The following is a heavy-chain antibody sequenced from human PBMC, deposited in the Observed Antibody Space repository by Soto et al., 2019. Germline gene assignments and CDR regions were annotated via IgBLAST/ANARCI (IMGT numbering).Heavy chain of an antibody. V-gene: IGHV4-30-4*01. J-gene: IGHJ5*02. CDR1: GGSIISGDYY. Sequence: ASQTLSLTGAVPGGSIISGDYYWSWIRQPPGKGLEWIGYIYYSGSTYYNPSLKSRVTISVDTSKNQFSLKLSSVTAADTAVYYCARARRNYYYDSSGPRWFDPWGQGTLVTVSS. D-gene: IGHD3-22*01. CDR3: ARARRNYYYDSSGPRWFDP. CDR2: IYYSGST.